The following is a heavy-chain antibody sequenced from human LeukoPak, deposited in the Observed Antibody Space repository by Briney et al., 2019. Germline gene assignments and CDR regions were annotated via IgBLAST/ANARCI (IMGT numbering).Heavy chain of an antibody. J-gene: IGHJ4*02. CDR2: ISGSGGST. D-gene: IGHD5-24*01. CDR3: KMGDGSPPLGQ. Sequence: GGSLRLSCAASGFTFSNYVLGWVRQAPGKGLQWVSAISGSGGSTYCADSVKGRFTISRDNSGNTLYLQMNSLRAEDTAIYYCKMGDGSPPLGQWGQGTLVTVSS. V-gene: IGHV3-23*01. CDR1: GFTFSNYV.